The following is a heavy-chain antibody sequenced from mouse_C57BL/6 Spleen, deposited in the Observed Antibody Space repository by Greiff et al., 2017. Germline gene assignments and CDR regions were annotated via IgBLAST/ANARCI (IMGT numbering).Heavy chain of an antibody. CDR2: IDPNSGGT. Sequence: QVQLKQPGAELVKPGASVKLSCKASGYTFTSYWMHWVKQRPGRGLEWIGRIDPNSGGTKYNEKFKSKATLTVDKPSSTAYMQLSSLTSEDSAVYDCARTTVVATSDYFDYWGQGTTLTVSS. CDR1: GYTFTSYW. D-gene: IGHD1-1*01. V-gene: IGHV1-72*01. CDR3: ARTTVVATSDYFDY. J-gene: IGHJ2*01.